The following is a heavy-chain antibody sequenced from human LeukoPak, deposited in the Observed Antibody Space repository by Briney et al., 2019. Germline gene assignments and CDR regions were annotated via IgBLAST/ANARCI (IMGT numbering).Heavy chain of an antibody. CDR3: ASVIADGYSEF. V-gene: IGHV4-59*01. J-gene: IGHJ4*02. CDR1: GGSISSYY. Sequence: PSETLSLTCTVSGGSISSYYWSWIRQPPGKGLEWIGYIHYTGSNNYNPSPKSRLTISLDTSNNQFSLRLSSVTAADTAVYYCASVIADGYSEFWGQGTLVTVSS. D-gene: IGHD5-24*01. CDR2: IHYTGSN.